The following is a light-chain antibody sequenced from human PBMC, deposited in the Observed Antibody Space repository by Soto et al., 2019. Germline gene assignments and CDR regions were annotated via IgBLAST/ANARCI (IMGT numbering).Light chain of an antibody. CDR3: QQNPNNPYT. V-gene: IGKV1-39*01. CDR1: QTIRY. CDR2: TTS. Sequence: DIQMTQSPSSLATAIGDTVTITCRSSQTIRYFNWYQQKPGKAPKLLISTTSTLESGVPSRFSGTGSGTDFTLTISSLQPEDFATYYWQQNPNNPYTFGQGTKVEI. J-gene: IGKJ2*01.